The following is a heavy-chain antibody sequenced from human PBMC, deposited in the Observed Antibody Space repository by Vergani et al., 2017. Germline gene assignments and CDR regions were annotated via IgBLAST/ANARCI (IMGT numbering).Heavy chain of an antibody. D-gene: IGHD1-26*01. CDR3: ARNSIAGATDYGYFDL. V-gene: IGHV3-33*01. J-gene: IGHJ2*01. CDR1: GLTFSSYG. CDR2: IWPDGSNK. Sequence: QVQLVESGGGMVHPGGSLRLSCAASGLTFSSYGMHWVRQAPDKGLEWVAVIWPDGSNKYYADSVKGRFTISRDNSKNTLFLQMNSLRAEDTAVYYCARNSIAGATDYGYFDLWGRGTLVTVSS.